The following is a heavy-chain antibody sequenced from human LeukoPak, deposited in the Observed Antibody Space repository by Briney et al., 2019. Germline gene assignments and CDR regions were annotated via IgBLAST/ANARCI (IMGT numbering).Heavy chain of an antibody. J-gene: IGHJ6*02. CDR1: GYTFTGYY. D-gene: IGHD3-3*01. CDR3: ARDLNYDFWSGYYTHHGMDV. V-gene: IGHV1-2*02. CDR2: INPNSGGT. Sequence: ASVKASCKASGYTFTGYYMHWVRQAPGQGLEWMGWINPNSGGTNYAQKFQGRVTMTRDTSISTAYMELSRLRSDDTAVYYCARDLNYDFWSGYYTHHGMDVWGQGTTVTVSS.